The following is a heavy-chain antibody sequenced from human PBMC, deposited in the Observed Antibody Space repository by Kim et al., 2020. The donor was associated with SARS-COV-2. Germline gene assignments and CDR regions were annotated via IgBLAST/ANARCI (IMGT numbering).Heavy chain of an antibody. CDR3: AHRATYYYDSSGYYLDDY. V-gene: IGHV2-5*02. CDR1: GFSLSTSGVG. Sequence: SGPTLVNPTQTLTLTCTFSGFSLSTSGVGVGWIRQPPGKALEWLALIYWDDDKRYSPSLKSRLTITKDTSKNQVVLTMTNMDPVDTATYYCAHRATYYYDSSGYYLDDYWGQGTLVTVSS. CDR2: IYWDDDK. J-gene: IGHJ4*02. D-gene: IGHD3-22*01.